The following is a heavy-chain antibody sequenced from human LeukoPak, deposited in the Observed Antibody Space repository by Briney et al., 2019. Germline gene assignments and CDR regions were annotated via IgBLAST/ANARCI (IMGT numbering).Heavy chain of an antibody. J-gene: IGHJ4*02. Sequence: GGSLRLSCAASGFTFSSYSMNWVRQAPGKGLEWVSYISSSSSTIYYADSVKGRFTISRDNAKNSLYLQMNSLRAEDTAVYYCARLPDYYYDSSGYYPDYWGQGTLVTVSS. CDR1: GFTFSSYS. CDR2: ISSSSSTI. V-gene: IGHV3-48*04. D-gene: IGHD3-22*01. CDR3: ARLPDYYYDSSGYYPDY.